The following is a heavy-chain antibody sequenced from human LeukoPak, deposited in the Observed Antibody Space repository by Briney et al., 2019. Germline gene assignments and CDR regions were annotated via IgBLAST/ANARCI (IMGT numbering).Heavy chain of an antibody. V-gene: IGHV1-2*02. D-gene: IGHD3-10*01. CDR1: GYRFTGYY. Sequence: GGSVKVSCKASGYRFTGYYVHWVRQAPGQGLEWMGWINPDSGGTNFAQRFQGRATLTRDTSISTAYMELSRLTSDDTAVYYCARDAISRGIIDYWGQGTLVTVSS. CDR3: ARDAISRGIIDY. CDR2: INPDSGGT. J-gene: IGHJ4*02.